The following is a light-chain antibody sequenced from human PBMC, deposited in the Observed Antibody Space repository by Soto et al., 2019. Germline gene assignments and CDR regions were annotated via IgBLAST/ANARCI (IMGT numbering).Light chain of an antibody. V-gene: IGKV1-27*01. Sequence: IQMTQSPSSLSASVGDRITITCRASQGIVTYLAWYQQKPGKVPNLLIFGASTLYSGVSSRFSGSGSGTDFTLTISSLQPEDVGTYYCQQSYSTPPTFGQGTKVEI. J-gene: IGKJ1*01. CDR3: QQSYSTPPT. CDR2: GAS. CDR1: QGIVTY.